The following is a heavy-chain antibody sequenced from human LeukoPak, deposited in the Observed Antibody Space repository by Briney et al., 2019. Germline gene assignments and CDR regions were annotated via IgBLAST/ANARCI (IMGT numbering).Heavy chain of an antibody. CDR2: ITSSGNNI. CDR1: GFTFSDYY. D-gene: IGHD1-26*01. V-gene: IGHV3-11*01. J-gene: IGHJ4*02. Sequence: GGALRLSCAASGFTFSDYYMTWIRQAPGKGLDFVSYITSSGNNIYNADSVKGRFTISRDNAKNSLYLQMDILRAEDTALYYCTRKGLGGELGGFDHWGQGTLVTVSS. CDR3: TRKGLGGELGGFDH.